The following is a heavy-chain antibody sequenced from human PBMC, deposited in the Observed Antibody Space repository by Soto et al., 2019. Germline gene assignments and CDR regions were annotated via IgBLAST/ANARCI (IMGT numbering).Heavy chain of an antibody. Sequence: PGGSLRLSCAASGFTFSSYSMNWVRQAPGKGLEWVSSISSSSSYIYYADSVKGRFTISRDNAKNSLYLQMNSLRAEDTAVYYCDGQVATNYTDYYFDLWGHGALVTVYS. CDR2: ISSSSSYI. CDR1: GFTFSSYS. CDR3: DGQVATNYTDYYFDL. D-gene: IGHD4-4*01. V-gene: IGHV3-21*01. J-gene: IGHJ4*01.